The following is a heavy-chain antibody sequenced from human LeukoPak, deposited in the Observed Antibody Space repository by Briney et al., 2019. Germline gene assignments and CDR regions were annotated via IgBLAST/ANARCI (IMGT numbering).Heavy chain of an antibody. J-gene: IGHJ6*02. CDR1: GYTFTGYY. Sequence: VKVSCKASGYTFTGYYMHWVRQAPGQGLEWMGWINPNSGGTNYAQKFQGRVTMTRDTSISTAYMELSRLRSDDTAVYYCASSRPYYDFWSGYYYYGMDVWGQGTTVTVSS. D-gene: IGHD3-3*01. V-gene: IGHV1-2*02. CDR3: ASSRPYYDFWSGYYYYGMDV. CDR2: INPNSGGT.